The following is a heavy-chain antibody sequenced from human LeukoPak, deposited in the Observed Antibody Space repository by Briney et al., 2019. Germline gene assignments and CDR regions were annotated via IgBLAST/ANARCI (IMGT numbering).Heavy chain of an antibody. V-gene: IGHV4-34*01. J-gene: IGHJ5*02. D-gene: IGHD3-22*01. Sequence: PSETLSLTCAVYGGSFSGYYWSWIRQPPGKGLEWIGEINHSGSTNYNPSLNSRVTISVDTSKNQFSLKLSSVTAADTAVYYCARGLITLRYNWFDPWGQGTLVTVSS. CDR2: INHSGST. CDR1: GGSFSGYY. CDR3: ARGLITLRYNWFDP.